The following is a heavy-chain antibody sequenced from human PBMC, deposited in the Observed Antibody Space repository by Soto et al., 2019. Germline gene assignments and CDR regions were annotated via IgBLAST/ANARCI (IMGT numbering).Heavy chain of an antibody. J-gene: IGHJ4*02. CDR2: IYRDDDK. CDR1: GFSLMTNGVG. Sequence: QITLKESGPTLVKPTQTLTLTCTVSGFSLMTNGVGVGWFRQPPGKALEWLALIYRDDDKRYRPSLKSRVTTPKDVSKTQLSPTMPNRNPVDTATFFCPPPPPSGLYGETFNSGGQETLFPAPS. CDR3: PPPPPSGLYGETFNS. V-gene: IGHV2-5*02. D-gene: IGHD3-10*01.